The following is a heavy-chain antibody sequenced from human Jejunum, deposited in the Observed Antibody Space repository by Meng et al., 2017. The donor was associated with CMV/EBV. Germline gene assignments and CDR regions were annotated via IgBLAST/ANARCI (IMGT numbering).Heavy chain of an antibody. J-gene: IGHJ4*02. CDR1: GVSIKSKY. D-gene: IGHD2-15*01. CDR3: ARGSRASGGTFDY. Sequence: VAGVSIKSKYWSWIRQPPGKGLEWIGSIYYTGTTSYHPSLESRVIILMDTSNRQFSLKLGSVTAADTAVYYCARGSRASGGTFDYWGQGALVTVSS. V-gene: IGHV4-59*01. CDR2: IYYTGTT.